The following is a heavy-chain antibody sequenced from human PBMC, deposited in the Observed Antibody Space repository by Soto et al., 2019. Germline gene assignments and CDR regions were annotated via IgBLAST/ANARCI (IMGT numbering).Heavy chain of an antibody. CDR1: GGSISSYY. CDR3: AREKLWFGERNFDH. CDR2: IYYSGST. J-gene: IGHJ4*02. V-gene: IGHV4-59*01. Sequence: QVQLQESGPGLVKPSETLSLTCTVSGGSISSYYWSWIRQPPGKGLEWIGYIYYSGSTNYNPSLKSRVTISVDTSKNQFSLKLSSVTAADTAVYYCAREKLWFGERNFDHWGQGTLVTVSS. D-gene: IGHD3-10*01.